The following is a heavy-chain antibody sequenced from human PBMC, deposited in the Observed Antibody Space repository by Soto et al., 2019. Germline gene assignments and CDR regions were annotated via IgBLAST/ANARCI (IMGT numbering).Heavy chain of an antibody. Sequence: ASVKVSCKASGYTFTGYYMHWVRQAPGQGLEWMGWINPNSGGTNYAQKFQGRVTMTRDTSISTAYMELSRLRSDDTAVYYCARDSVGYSCGRACIWFDPWGQGTLVTVSS. J-gene: IGHJ5*02. CDR3: ARDSVGYSCGRACIWFDP. CDR2: INPNSGGT. CDR1: GYTFTGYY. D-gene: IGHD6-19*01. V-gene: IGHV1-2*02.